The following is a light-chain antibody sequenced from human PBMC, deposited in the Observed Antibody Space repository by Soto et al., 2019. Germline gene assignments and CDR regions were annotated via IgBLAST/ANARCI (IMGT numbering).Light chain of an antibody. CDR3: QAWDSSTHVV. J-gene: IGLJ2*01. Sequence: SYELTQPPSVSVSPGQTANITCSGDKLGEKYACWYQQKPGQSPVLVIYQDSKRPSGIPERFSGSNSGNTATLTISGTQAMDEADYYCQAWDSSTHVVFGGGTKVTVL. CDR2: QDS. CDR1: KLGEKY. V-gene: IGLV3-1*01.